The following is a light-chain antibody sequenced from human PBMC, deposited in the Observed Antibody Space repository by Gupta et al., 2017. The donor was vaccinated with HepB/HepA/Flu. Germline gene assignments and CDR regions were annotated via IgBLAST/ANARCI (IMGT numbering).Light chain of an antibody. J-gene: IGLJ2*01. CDR2: NTN. V-gene: IGLV8-61*01. Sequence: QTVVTQEPSVSVSPGGTVTLTCGMSSGSVSTNYYTSWYQQTPGQAPRTLIYNTNIRSSGVPDPFSGSLFGDKAALTITGAQADDESDYYCVLYMNSGISVFGGGTKLTVL. CDR3: VLYMNSGISV. CDR1: SGSVSTNYY.